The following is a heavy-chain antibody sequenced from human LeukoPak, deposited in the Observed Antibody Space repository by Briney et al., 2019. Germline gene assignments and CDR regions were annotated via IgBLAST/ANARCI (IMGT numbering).Heavy chain of an antibody. Sequence: SVKVSCKASGGTFSSYAISWVRQAPGQGLEWMGGIIPIFGTANYAQKFQGRVTITTDESTSTAYMELSSLRSEDTAVYYCTWLDPEIRFDYWGQGTLVTVSS. CDR2: IIPIFGTA. J-gene: IGHJ4*02. CDR3: TWLDPEIRFDY. V-gene: IGHV1-69*05. CDR1: GGTFSSYA. D-gene: IGHD6-19*01.